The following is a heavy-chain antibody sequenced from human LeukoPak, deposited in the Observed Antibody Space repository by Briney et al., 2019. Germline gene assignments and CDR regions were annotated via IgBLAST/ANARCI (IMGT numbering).Heavy chain of an antibody. J-gene: IGHJ5*02. D-gene: IGHD4-17*01. V-gene: IGHV4-31*03. CDR1: GGSISSGGYY. CDR2: IYYSGST. Sequence: PSETLSLTCTVSGGSISSGGYYWSWIRQHPGKGLEWIGYIYYSGSTYCNPSLKSRVTISVDTSKNQFSLKLSSVTAADTAVYYCARHMTTVTTYWFDPWGQGTLVTVSS. CDR3: ARHMTTVTTYWFDP.